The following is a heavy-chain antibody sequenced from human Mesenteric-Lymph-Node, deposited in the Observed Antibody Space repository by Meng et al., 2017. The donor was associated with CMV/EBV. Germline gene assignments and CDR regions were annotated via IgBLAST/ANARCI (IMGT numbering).Heavy chain of an antibody. CDR3: ARGVRGYDFWSGYRKGWVREVPYYYGMDV. CDR2: IYYSGST. D-gene: IGHD3-3*01. Sequence: SETLSLTCTVSGGSISSSSYYWGWIRQPPGKGLEWIGSIYYSGSTYYNPSLKSRVTISVDTSKNQFSLKLSSVTAADTAVYYCARGVRGYDFWSGYRKGWVREVPYYYGMDVWGQGTTVTVSS. J-gene: IGHJ6*02. V-gene: IGHV4-39*07. CDR1: GGSISSSSYY.